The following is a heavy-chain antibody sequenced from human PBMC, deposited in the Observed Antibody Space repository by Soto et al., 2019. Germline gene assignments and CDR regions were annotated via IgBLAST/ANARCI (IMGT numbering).Heavy chain of an antibody. Sequence: PSETLSLTCTVSGGSISSGGYYWSWIRQNPGKGLEWFGYIYYSGSTYYNPSLKSRVTISVDTSKNQFSLKLSSVTAANTAVYYCSRHPGIAVAYFDYWGQGTLASDSS. D-gene: IGHD6-19*01. CDR3: SRHPGIAVAYFDY. J-gene: IGHJ4*02. CDR1: GGSISSGGYY. CDR2: IYYSGST. V-gene: IGHV4-31*03.